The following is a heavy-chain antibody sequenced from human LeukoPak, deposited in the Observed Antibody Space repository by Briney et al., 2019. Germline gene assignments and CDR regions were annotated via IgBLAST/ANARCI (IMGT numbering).Heavy chain of an antibody. CDR2: INPNSGGT. CDR3: ASSGYSSSWYFSPYNWFDP. CDR1: GYTFTGYY. V-gene: IGHV1-2*02. J-gene: IGHJ5*02. Sequence: ASVKVSCKASGYTFTGYYMHWVRQAPGQGLEWMGWINPNSGGTNYAQKFQGRVTMTRDTSISTAYMELSRLRSDDTAVYYCASSGYSSSWYFSPYNWFDPWGQGTLVTVSS. D-gene: IGHD6-13*01.